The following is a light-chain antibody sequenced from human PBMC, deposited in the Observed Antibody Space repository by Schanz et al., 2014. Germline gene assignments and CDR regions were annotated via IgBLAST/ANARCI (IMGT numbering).Light chain of an antibody. Sequence: QSALTQPPSASGSPGQSVTISCTGTSSDVGRYNYVSWYQQHPGKAPKLIIYEVTKRPPGVPDRFSGSKAGNTASMTISGLQAQDEADYYCSSNTSSYTLVFGGGTKLTVL. V-gene: IGLV2-8*01. CDR2: EVT. J-gene: IGLJ2*01. CDR3: SSNTSSYTLV. CDR1: SSDVGRYNY.